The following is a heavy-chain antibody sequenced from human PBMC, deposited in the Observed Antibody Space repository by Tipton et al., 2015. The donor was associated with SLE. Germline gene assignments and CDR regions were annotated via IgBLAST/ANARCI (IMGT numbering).Heavy chain of an antibody. J-gene: IGHJ4*02. D-gene: IGHD6-19*01. Sequence: SLRLSCAASGFTFSDYYMTWIRQAPGKGLEWISYISSSSSYMYYADSVKGRFTLSRDNSKNTLYLQMNSLRADDTAVYYCAKGMSGYDNGWSFFDYWGQGALVTVSS. CDR3: AKGMSGYDNGWSFFDY. CDR1: GFTFSDYY. V-gene: IGHV3-11*05. CDR2: ISSSSSYM.